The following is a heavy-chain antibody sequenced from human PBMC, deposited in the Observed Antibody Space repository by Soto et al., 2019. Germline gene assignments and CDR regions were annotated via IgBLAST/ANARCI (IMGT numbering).Heavy chain of an antibody. V-gene: IGHV3-48*01. CDR1: GFTFSSYS. J-gene: IGHJ5*02. Sequence: GGSLRLSCAASGFTFSSYSMNWVRQAPGKGLEWVSYISSSSSTIYYADSVKGRFTISRDNAKNSLYLQMNSLRAEDTAVYYCASMVRGDLNWFDPWGQGTLVTVSS. CDR3: ASMVRGDLNWFDP. CDR2: ISSSSSTI. D-gene: IGHD3-10*01.